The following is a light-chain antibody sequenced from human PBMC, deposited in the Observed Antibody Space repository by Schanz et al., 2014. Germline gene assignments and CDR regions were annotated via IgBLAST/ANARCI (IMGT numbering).Light chain of an antibody. CDR1: SSDVGSYNL. Sequence: QSALTQPASVSGSPGQSITISCTGTSSDVGSYNLVSWYQQHPGKAPKLMIYEGSKRPSGVPDRFSGSKSSNTASLTISGLQAEDEADYYCCSYAGSYTFYVFGTGTKLTVL. V-gene: IGLV2-23*01. CDR2: EGS. CDR3: CSYAGSYTFYV. J-gene: IGLJ1*01.